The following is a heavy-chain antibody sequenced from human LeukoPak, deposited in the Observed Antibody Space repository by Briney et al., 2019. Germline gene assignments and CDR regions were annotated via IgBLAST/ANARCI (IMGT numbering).Heavy chain of an antibody. Sequence: ASVKVSCKASGYTFTSYGISWVRQAPGQGLEWMGWISAYNGKTNYAQKLQGRVTMTTDTSTSTAYMELRSLRSDDTAVYYCARDRKRGQWLVQGYWGQGTLVTVSS. CDR1: GYTFTSYG. CDR2: ISAYNGKT. CDR3: ARDRKRGQWLVQGY. V-gene: IGHV1-18*01. J-gene: IGHJ4*02. D-gene: IGHD6-19*01.